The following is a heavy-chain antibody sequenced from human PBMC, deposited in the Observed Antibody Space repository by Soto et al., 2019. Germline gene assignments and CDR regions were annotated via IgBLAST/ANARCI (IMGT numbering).Heavy chain of an antibody. CDR2: IYYSGST. J-gene: IGHJ5*02. Sequence: SSVDYDGSWIRKTPGKGLEWIGYIYYSGSTNYNPSLTSRVTISVDASKNQFSLKLSSVTAADTAVYYCARDFSGSYPGFFDLWGHGTLVTVSS. CDR3: ARDFSGSYPGFFDL. V-gene: IGHV4-61*08. D-gene: IGHD1-26*01. CDR1: SSVDYD.